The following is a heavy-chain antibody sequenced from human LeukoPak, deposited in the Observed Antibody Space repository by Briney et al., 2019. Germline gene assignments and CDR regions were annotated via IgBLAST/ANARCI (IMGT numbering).Heavy chain of an antibody. J-gene: IGHJ4*02. CDR2: IIPILGIA. D-gene: IGHD3-22*01. CDR3: ARDVRGSYSSGYGY. CDR1: GGTFSSYA. V-gene: IGHV1-69*04. Sequence: GSSVKVCCKASGGTFSSYAISWVRQAPGQGLEWMGRIIPILGIANYAQKFQGRVTITADKSTSTAYMELSSLRSEDTAVYYCARDVRGSYSSGYGYWGQGTLVTVSS.